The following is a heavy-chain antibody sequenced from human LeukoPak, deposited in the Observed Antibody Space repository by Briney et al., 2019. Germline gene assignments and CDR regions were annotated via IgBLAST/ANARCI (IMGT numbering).Heavy chain of an antibody. D-gene: IGHD3-10*01. CDR3: ARDGLWFGESPYYYYMDV. V-gene: IGHV4-4*07. J-gene: IGHJ6*03. CDR1: GGSISSYY. CDR2: IYTSGST. Sequence: TSETLSLTCTVSGGSISSYYWSWIRQPAGKGLEWIGRIYTSGSTNYNPSLKSRVTMSVDTSKNQFSLKPSSVTAADTAVYYCARDGLWFGESPYYYYMDVWGKGTTVTVSS.